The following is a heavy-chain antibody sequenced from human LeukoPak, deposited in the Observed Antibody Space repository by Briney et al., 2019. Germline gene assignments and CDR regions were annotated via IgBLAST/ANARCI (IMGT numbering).Heavy chain of an antibody. CDR1: GFTFSNYW. CDR3: TRDRMRANWFDP. Sequence: GGSLRLSCAASGFTFSNYWMTGVGEARGRGGEGVANIKQDGNEKNYVSSVKGRFTISRDNAKNSLYLQMNSLRAEDTAVYFCTRDRMRANWFDPWGQGTLVTVSS. CDR2: IKQDGNEK. J-gene: IGHJ5*02. D-gene: IGHD2-8*01. V-gene: IGHV3-7*01.